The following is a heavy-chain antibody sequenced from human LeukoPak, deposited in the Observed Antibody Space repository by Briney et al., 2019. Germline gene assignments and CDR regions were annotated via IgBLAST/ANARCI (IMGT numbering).Heavy chain of an antibody. Sequence: PGGSLRLSCAASGFTFSSHGMHWVRQAPDKGLEWVAVIWYDGGNKYYADSVKGRFTISRDNSKNTLYLQMNSLRAEDTAVYYCARDTNDACDIWGQGTMVTVSS. J-gene: IGHJ3*02. CDR3: ARDTNDACDI. CDR2: IWYDGGNK. V-gene: IGHV3-33*01. CDR1: GFTFSSHG. D-gene: IGHD2-2*01.